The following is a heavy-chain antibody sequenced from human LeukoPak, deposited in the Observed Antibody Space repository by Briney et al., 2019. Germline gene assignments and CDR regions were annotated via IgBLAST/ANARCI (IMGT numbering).Heavy chain of an antibody. CDR2: INHSGST. D-gene: IGHD3-22*01. V-gene: IGHV4-34*01. CDR3: ARLLDPYYYDSTDY. CDR1: GGSFSGYY. J-gene: IGHJ4*02. Sequence: SETLSLTCAVYGGSFSGYYWSWIRQPPGKGLEWIGEINHSGSTNYNPSLKSRVTISVNTSKNQFSLKLSSVTAADTAVSYCARLLDPYYYDSTDYWGQGTLVTVSS.